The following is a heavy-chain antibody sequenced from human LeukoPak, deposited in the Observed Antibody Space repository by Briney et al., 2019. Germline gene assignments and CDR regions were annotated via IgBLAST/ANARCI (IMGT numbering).Heavy chain of an antibody. D-gene: IGHD4-17*01. CDR2: INPRGGST. J-gene: IGHJ4*02. CDR1: GYTFTSYY. CDR3: ARAPSLDGDQDY. Sequence: ASVKVSCKASGYTFTSYYMHWVRQAPGQGLEWMGIINPRGGSTSYAQKFQGRVTMTRDTSTSTVYMELSSLRSEDTAVYYCARAPSLDGDQDYWGQGTLVTVSS. V-gene: IGHV1-46*01.